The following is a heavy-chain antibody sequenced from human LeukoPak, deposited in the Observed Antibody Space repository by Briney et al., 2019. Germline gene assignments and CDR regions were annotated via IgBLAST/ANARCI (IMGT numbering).Heavy chain of an antibody. J-gene: IGHJ3*02. Sequence: SETLSLTCTVSGGSISSYYWSWIRQPPGKGLEWIGYIYYSGSTNYNPSLKSRVTISVDTSKNQFSLKLSSVTAADTAVYYCARVGEWELGGTAFDIWGQGTMVTVSS. CDR1: GGSISSYY. D-gene: IGHD1-26*01. CDR2: IYYSGST. CDR3: ARVGEWELGGTAFDI. V-gene: IGHV4-59*01.